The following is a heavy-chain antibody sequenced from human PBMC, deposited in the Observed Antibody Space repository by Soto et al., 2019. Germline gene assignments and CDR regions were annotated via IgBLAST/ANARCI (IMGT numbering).Heavy chain of an antibody. J-gene: IGHJ4*02. CDR1: GGSISSYY. Sequence: QVQLQESGPGLVKPSETLSLTCTVSGGSISSYYWSWIRQPPGKGLEWIGYIYYSGSTNYNPSLKSRFTISVDTAKTQCPLKLSSVTAADTAVYYCARGGWRQIDYWGQGTLVTVSS. V-gene: IGHV4-59*08. CDR3: ARGGWRQIDY. D-gene: IGHD3-3*01. CDR2: IYYSGST.